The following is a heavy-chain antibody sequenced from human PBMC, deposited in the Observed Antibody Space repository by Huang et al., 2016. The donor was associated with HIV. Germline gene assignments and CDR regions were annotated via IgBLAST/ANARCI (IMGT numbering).Heavy chain of an antibody. CDR3: AKGPMGGDSSSSGYAY. Sequence: QVQLVESGGGVVQPGRSLRLSCAASGFTFSSYGMHWVRPAPGKGLEWVAVISYDGSNKYYADSVKGRFTISRDNSKNTLYLQMNSLRAEDTAVYYCAKGPMGGDSSSSGYAYWGQGTLVTVSS. D-gene: IGHD6-13*01. V-gene: IGHV3-30*18. CDR1: GFTFSSYG. J-gene: IGHJ4*02. CDR2: ISYDGSNK.